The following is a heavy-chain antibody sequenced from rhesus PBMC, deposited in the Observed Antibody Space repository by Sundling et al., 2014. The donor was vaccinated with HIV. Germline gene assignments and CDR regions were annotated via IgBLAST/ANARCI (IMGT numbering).Heavy chain of an antibody. V-gene: IGHV3-54*02. J-gene: IGHJ4*01. CDR2: ISFDGTKK. D-gene: IGHD2-39*01. Sequence: EVQLVESGGGLVQPGGSLRLSCAASGFTFSNYGMHWVRQAPGRGLEWVALISFDGTKKYYVDSVRDRFTVSRDNSKNTLFLQMNNLKMEDTAVYYCARDPAYLDYWGQGVLVTVSS. CDR3: ARDPAYLDY. CDR1: GFTFSNYG.